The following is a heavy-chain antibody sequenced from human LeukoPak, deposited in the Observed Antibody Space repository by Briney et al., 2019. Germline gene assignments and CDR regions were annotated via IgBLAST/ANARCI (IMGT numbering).Heavy chain of an antibody. J-gene: IGHJ4*02. V-gene: IGHV1-8*01. CDR3: ARSEVLLWFGEFYYFDY. D-gene: IGHD3-10*01. CDR2: MNPNSGNT. Sequence: ASVKVSCKASGYTFTSYDINWVRQATGQGLEWMGWMNPNSGNTGYAQKFQGRVTMTRNTSISTAYMELSSLRSEDTAVYYCARSEVLLWFGEFYYFDYWGQGTLVTVSS. CDR1: GYTFTSYD.